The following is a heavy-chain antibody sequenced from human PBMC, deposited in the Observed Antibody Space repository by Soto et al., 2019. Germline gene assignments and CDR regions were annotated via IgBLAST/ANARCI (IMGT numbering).Heavy chain of an antibody. V-gene: IGHV1-69*13. J-gene: IGHJ6*02. CDR1: GGTFSSYA. CDR2: IIPIFGTA. CDR3: ASAIGALYGMDV. Sequence: SVKVSCKASGGTFSSYAISWVRQAPGQGLEWMGGIIPIFGTANYAQRFQGRVTITADESTSTAYMELSSLRSEDTAVYYCASAIGALYGMDVWGQGTTVTVSS. D-gene: IGHD2-21*01.